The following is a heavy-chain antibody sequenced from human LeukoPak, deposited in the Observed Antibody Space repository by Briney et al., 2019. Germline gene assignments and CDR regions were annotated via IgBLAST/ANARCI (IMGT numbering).Heavy chain of an antibody. CDR2: ISAYNGNT. J-gene: IGHJ4*02. CDR1: GYTFTSYG. V-gene: IGHV1-18*01. D-gene: IGHD3-10*01. CDR3: ARGDYYGSGTYYKKTVDY. Sequence: ASVKISCKASGYTFTSYGINWVRQAPGQGLEWMGWISAYNGNTNYAQKLQGRVTMTTDTSTSTAYMELRSLRSDDTAVYYCARGDYYGSGTYYKKTVDYWGQGTLVTVSS.